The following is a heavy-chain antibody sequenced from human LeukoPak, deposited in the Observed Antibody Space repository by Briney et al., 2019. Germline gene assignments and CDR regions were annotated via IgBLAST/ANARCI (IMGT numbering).Heavy chain of an antibody. J-gene: IGHJ3*02. V-gene: IGHV3-74*01. D-gene: IGHD3-22*01. CDR1: GFTFSSYW. Sequence: GGSLRLSCAASGFTFSSYWMHWVRQAPGKGLVWVSRINSDGSSTSYADSVKGRSTISRDNAKNTLYLQMNSLRAEDTAVYYCAREPPYYYDSSGTDAFDIWGQGTMVTVSS. CDR2: INSDGSST. CDR3: AREPPYYYDSSGTDAFDI.